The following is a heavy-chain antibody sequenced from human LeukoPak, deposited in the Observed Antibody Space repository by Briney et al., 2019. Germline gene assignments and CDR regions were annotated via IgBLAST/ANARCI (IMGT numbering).Heavy chain of an antibody. Sequence: SETLSLTCTVSGGSISSYYWSWIRQPPGKGLEWIGYIYYSGSTNYNPSLKSRVTISVDTSKNQFSLKLSSVTAADTAVYSCARRKVFWRGSNAFDIWAQGKMVTVSS. J-gene: IGHJ3*02. V-gene: IGHV4-59*01. D-gene: IGHD3-3*01. CDR3: ARRKVFWRGSNAFDI. CDR1: GGSISSYY. CDR2: IYYSGST.